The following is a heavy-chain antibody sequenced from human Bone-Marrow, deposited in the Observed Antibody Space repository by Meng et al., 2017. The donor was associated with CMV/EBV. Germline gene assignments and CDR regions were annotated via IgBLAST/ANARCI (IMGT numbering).Heavy chain of an antibody. CDR2: IIPILGIA. CDR1: GGTFSSYT. J-gene: IGHJ5*02. CDR3: AREKEGGWFDP. V-gene: IGHV1-69*04. Sequence: SVKVSCKASGGTFSSYTISWVRQAPGQGLEWMGRIIPILGIANYAQKFQGRVTITADKSTSTAYMELSSLRAEDTAVYYCAREKEGGWFDPWGQGTLVTVSS.